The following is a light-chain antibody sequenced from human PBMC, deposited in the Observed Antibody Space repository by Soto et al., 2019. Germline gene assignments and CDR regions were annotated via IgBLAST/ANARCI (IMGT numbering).Light chain of an antibody. J-gene: IGKJ4*01. V-gene: IGKV3-20*01. CDR3: QQYGSSPTLT. Sequence: EIVLTHSPGTLSLSPWEIATLSCRASQSVSSSYLAWYQHKPGQAPRLLIYGASSRATGIPDRFSGSGSGTDFTLTISRLEPEDFAVYYCQQYGSSPTLTFGGGTKVDIK. CDR1: QSVSSSY. CDR2: GAS.